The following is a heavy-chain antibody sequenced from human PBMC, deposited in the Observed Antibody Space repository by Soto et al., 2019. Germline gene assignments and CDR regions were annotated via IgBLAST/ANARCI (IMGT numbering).Heavy chain of an antibody. CDR2: ISGSGGST. J-gene: IGHJ3*01. D-gene: IGHD2-21*01. CDR3: ARIVARGGGLGDDFDF. V-gene: IGHV3-23*01. Sequence: GGSLRLSCAASGFTFSSYAMSWVRQAPGKGLEWVSAISGSGGSTYYADSVKGRFTISRDNSKNTLYLQMNSLRAEDTAVYYCARIVARGGGLGDDFDFWGQGTMVTVSS. CDR1: GFTFSSYA.